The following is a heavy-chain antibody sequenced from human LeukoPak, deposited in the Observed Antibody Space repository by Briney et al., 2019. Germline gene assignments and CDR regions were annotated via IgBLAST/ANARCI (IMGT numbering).Heavy chain of an antibody. CDR2: IYYSGST. J-gene: IGHJ3*02. CDR1: GGSISSYY. Sequence: PSETLSLTCTVSGGSISSYYWSWIRQPPGKGLEWIGYIYYSGSTNYNPSLKSRVTISVDTSKNQFSLKLSSVTAADTAVYYCARMLPNIVATTFDAFDIWGQGTMVTVSS. V-gene: IGHV4-59*01. D-gene: IGHD5-12*01. CDR3: ARMLPNIVATTFDAFDI.